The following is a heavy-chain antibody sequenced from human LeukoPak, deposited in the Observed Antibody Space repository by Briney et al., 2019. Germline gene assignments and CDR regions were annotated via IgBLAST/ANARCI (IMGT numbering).Heavy chain of an antibody. V-gene: IGHV1-18*04. J-gene: IGHJ4*02. D-gene: IGHD3-10*01. Sequence: ASVKVSCKASGYTFTGYHMHWVRQAPGQGLEWMGWISAYNGNTNYAQKLQGRVTMTTDTSTSTAYMELRSLRSDDTAVYYCARDYGSGSCDYWGQGTLVTVSS. CDR1: GYTFTGYH. CDR3: ARDYGSGSCDY. CDR2: ISAYNGNT.